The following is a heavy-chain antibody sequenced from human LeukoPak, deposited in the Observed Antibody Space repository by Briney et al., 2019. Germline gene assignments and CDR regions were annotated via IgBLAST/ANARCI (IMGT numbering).Heavy chain of an antibody. CDR2: INHSGST. D-gene: IGHD3-3*01. CDR1: GGSFSGYY. J-gene: IGHJ4*02. Sequence: SETLSLTCAVYGGSFSGYYWGWIRQPPGKGLEWIGEINHSGSTNYNPSLKSRVTISVDTSKNQFSLKLSSVTAADTAVYYCARGPLKITIFGVVTPYYFDYWGQGTLVTVSS. CDR3: ARGPLKITIFGVVTPYYFDY. V-gene: IGHV4-34*01.